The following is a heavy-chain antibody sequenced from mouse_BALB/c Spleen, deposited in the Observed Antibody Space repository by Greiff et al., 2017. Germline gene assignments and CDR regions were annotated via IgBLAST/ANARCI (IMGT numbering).Heavy chain of an antibody. CDR2: INPYYGST. V-gene: IGHV1-39*01. CDR1: GYSFTDYI. Sequence: VQLQQTGPELVKPGASVKISCKASGYSFTDYIMLWVKQSHGKSLEWIGNINPYYGSTSYNLKFKGKATLTVDKSSSTAYMQLNSLTSEDSAVYYCARFYYDYEDYFDYWGQGTTLTVSS. J-gene: IGHJ2*01. D-gene: IGHD2-4*01. CDR3: ARFYYDYEDYFDY.